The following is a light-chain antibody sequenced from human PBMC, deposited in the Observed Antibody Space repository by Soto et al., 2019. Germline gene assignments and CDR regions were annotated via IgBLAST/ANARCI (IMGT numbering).Light chain of an antibody. CDR3: QFYGSSLIT. CDR2: GVY. CDR1: QIIKTFY. J-gene: IGKJ5*01. V-gene: IGKV3-20*01. Sequence: IVFTQSPGTLSLSPGETATLSCRASQIIKTFYFGWYQQKPGQSPRLLIYGVYSRATGTPDRFSGSGSGTDFTLTISRLEPEDSAVYYCQFYGSSLITFGQGTRLEIK.